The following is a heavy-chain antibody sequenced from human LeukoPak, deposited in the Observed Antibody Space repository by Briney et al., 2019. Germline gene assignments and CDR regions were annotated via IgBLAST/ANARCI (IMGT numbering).Heavy chain of an antibody. Sequence: GGSLRLSCAASGFIFEEEIMHWVRQAPGRGLEWVSLISWDGSRTYYVDSVKGRFTISRDNNEYSLYLQMMNLRSEDTALYYCVRQKSNGGGSLDFWGQGTLVTVSS. J-gene: IGHJ4*02. CDR3: VRQKSNGGGSLDF. D-gene: IGHD2-8*01. CDR2: ISWDGSRT. CDR1: GFIFEEEI. V-gene: IGHV3-43*01.